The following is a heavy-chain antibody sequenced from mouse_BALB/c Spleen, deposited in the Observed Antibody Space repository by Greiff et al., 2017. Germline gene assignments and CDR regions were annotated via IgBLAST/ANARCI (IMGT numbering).Heavy chain of an antibody. CDR2: IRSKSNNYAT. CDR3: VRTGPLYYAMDY. D-gene: IGHD4-1*01. J-gene: IGHJ4*01. V-gene: IGHV10-1*02. CDR1: GFTFNTYA. Sequence: EVQLVESGGGLVQPKGSLKLSCAASGFTFNTYAMNWVRQAPGKGLEWVARIRSKSNNYATYYADSVKDRFTISRDDSQSMLYLQMNNLKTEDTAMYYCVRTGPLYYAMDYWGQGTSVTVSS.